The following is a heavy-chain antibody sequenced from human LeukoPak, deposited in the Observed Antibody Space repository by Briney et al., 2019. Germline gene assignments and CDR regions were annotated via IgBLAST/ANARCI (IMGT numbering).Heavy chain of an antibody. CDR1: GNSISIYY. J-gene: IGHJ6*03. V-gene: IGHV4-4*07. CDR2: IYTSGST. CDR3: ARVAKYYYGSGSYYIWPDYYYYYMDV. Sequence: SETLSLTCTVSGNSISIYYWSWIRQPAGKGLEWIGHIYTSGSTNYNPSLKSRVTMSVDTSKNQFSLKLSSVTAADTAVYYCARVAKYYYGSGSYYIWPDYYYYYMDVWGKGTTVTISS. D-gene: IGHD3-10*01.